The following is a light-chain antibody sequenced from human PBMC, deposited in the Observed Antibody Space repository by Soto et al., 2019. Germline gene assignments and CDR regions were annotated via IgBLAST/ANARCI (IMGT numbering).Light chain of an antibody. Sequence: VLPQSPGTLSLSPGERATLSCRASQSVSSSYLAWYQQKPGQAPRLLIYGASSRATGVPDRFSGSGSGTDFTLTISSLQSEDFAVYYCQQYNNWPCTFGQGTKVDIK. CDR3: QQYNNWPCT. V-gene: IGKV3-20*01. J-gene: IGKJ1*01. CDR2: GAS. CDR1: QSVSSSY.